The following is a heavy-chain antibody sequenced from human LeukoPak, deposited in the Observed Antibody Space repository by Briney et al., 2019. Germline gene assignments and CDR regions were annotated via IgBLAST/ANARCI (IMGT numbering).Heavy chain of an antibody. Sequence: ASVKVSCKASGYTFTSYGISWVRQAPGQGLEWMGWISAYSGDTNYAQKFQGRATMTTDTSTSTAYMELRSLRSDDTAVYYCARGYSGSYYLWWFDPWGQGTLVTVSS. CDR3: ARGYSGSYYLWWFDP. CDR1: GYTFTSYG. V-gene: IGHV1-18*01. CDR2: ISAYSGDT. J-gene: IGHJ5*02. D-gene: IGHD1-26*01.